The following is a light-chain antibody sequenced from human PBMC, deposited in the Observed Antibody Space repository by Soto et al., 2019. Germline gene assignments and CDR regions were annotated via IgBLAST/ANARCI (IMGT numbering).Light chain of an antibody. J-gene: IGLJ2*01. CDR1: SRDVGGYNY. CDR3: SSYAGSKV. CDR2: EVS. V-gene: IGLV2-8*01. Sequence: QSALTQPPSASGSPGQSVTISCTGTSRDVGGYNYVSWYQQHPGKAPKLMIYEVSKRPSGVPDRFSGSKSGNTASLTVSGLQAEDEADYYCSSYAGSKVFGGGTKLTVL.